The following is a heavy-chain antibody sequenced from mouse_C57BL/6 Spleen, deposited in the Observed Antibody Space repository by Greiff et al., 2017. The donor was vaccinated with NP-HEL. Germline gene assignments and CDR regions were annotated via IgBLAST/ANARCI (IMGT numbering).Heavy chain of an antibody. CDR3: TRHYYYGSSYPAWFAY. J-gene: IGHJ3*01. V-gene: IGHV1-15*01. CDR2: IDPETGGT. D-gene: IGHD1-1*01. CDR1: GYTFTDYE. Sequence: QVQLQQSGAELVRPGASVTLSCKASGYTFTDYEMHWVKQTPVHGLEWIGAIDPETGGTAYNQKFKGKAILTADKSSSTAYMELRSLTSEDSAVYYCTRHYYYGSSYPAWFAYWGQGTLVTVPA.